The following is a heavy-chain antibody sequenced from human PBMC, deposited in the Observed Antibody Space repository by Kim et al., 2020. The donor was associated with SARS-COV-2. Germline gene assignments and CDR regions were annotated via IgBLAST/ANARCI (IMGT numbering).Heavy chain of an antibody. V-gene: IGHV3-30*18. J-gene: IGHJ4*02. Sequence: GGSLRLSCAASGFTFSSYGMHWVRQAPGKGLEWVAVISYDGSNKYYADSVKGRFTISRDNSKNTLYLQMNSLRAEDTAVYYCAKDLFGEDTAFDYWGQGT. CDR3: AKDLFGEDTAFDY. CDR1: GFTFSSYG. CDR2: ISYDGSNK. D-gene: IGHD3-3*01.